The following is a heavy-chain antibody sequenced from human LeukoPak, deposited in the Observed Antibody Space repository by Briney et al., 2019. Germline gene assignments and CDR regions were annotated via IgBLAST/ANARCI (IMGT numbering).Heavy chain of an antibody. Sequence: GGSLRLSCAASGFTFSSYAMHWVRQAPGKGLEWVAVISYDGSNKYYADSVKGRFTISRDNSKNTLYLQMNSLRAEDTAVYYCARSDIIVVVPAAIDYWGQGTLVTVSS. V-gene: IGHV3-30-3*01. D-gene: IGHD2-2*01. CDR2: ISYDGSNK. CDR1: GFTFSSYA. J-gene: IGHJ4*02. CDR3: ARSDIIVVVPAAIDY.